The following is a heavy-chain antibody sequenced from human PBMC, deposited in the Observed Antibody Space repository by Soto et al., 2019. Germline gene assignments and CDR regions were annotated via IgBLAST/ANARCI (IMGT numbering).Heavy chain of an antibody. Sequence: SETLSLTCTVSGGSISSYYWSWIRQPPGKGLEWIGYIYYSGSTNYNPSLKSRVAISVDTSKNQFSLKLSSVTAADTAVYYCARGRLSLPLYYYYMDVWGKGTTVTVSS. D-gene: IGHD3-10*01. CDR2: IYYSGST. J-gene: IGHJ6*03. CDR3: ARGRLSLPLYYYYMDV. V-gene: IGHV4-59*01. CDR1: GGSISSYY.